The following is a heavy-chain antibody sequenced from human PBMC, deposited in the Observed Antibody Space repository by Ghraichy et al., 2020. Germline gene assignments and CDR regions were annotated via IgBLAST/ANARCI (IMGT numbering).Heavy chain of an antibody. CDR2: ISSSGSTI. CDR3: AREGRANTAMVNC. Sequence: GGSLRLSCAASGFTFSDYYMSWIRQAPGKGLEWVSYISSSGSTIYYADSVKGRFTISRDNAKNSLYLQMNSLRAEDTAMYYCAREGRANTAMVNCWGQGTLVTVSS. J-gene: IGHJ4*02. D-gene: IGHD5-18*01. CDR1: GFTFSDYY. V-gene: IGHV3-11*01.